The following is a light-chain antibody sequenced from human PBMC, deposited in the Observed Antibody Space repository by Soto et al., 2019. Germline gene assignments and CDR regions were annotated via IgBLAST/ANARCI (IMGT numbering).Light chain of an antibody. CDR2: EVS. CDR1: NSDVGAYHY. CDR3: SSFAGSNILL. J-gene: IGLJ2*01. Sequence: QSALTQPPSASGSPVQSVTISCTGTNSDVGAYHYVSWYQQHPGKAPQLMLVEVSKRTSGVPDRFSGSRSGNTASLTVSGLQAEDEADYYCSSFAGSNILLFGGGTKLTVL. V-gene: IGLV2-8*01.